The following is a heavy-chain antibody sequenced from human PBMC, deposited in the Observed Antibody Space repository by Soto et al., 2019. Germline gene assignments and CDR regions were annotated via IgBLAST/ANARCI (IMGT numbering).Heavy chain of an antibody. J-gene: IGHJ6*02. V-gene: IGHV3-30*18. CDR2: ISYDGSNK. Sequence: PGGSLRLSCGASGFTFSSYGMHWVRQAPGKGLGWVAVISYDGSNKYYADSVKGRFTISRDNSKNTLYLQMNSLRAEDTAVYYCAKGPGDIVYGMDVWGQGTTVTVSS. D-gene: IGHD2-15*01. CDR1: GFTFSSYG. CDR3: AKGPGDIVYGMDV.